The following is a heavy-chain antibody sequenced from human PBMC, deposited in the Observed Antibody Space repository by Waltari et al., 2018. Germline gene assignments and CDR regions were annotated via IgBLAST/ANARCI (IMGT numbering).Heavy chain of an antibody. D-gene: IGHD3-22*01. CDR3: TKGVGDSSGYYYSSDFDY. CDR2: IRNDGSYK. V-gene: IGHV3-30*02. J-gene: IGHJ4*02. CDR1: GFPFSPYD. Sequence: QVQLVESGGGVVQPGGSLSLSCAATGFPFSPYDLPWLRQAPGKGLEWVAFIRNDGSYKYFADSVKGRFTISRDNSKSTLYLQMNSLRAEDTAVYYCTKGVGDSSGYYYSSDFDYWGQGTLVTVSS.